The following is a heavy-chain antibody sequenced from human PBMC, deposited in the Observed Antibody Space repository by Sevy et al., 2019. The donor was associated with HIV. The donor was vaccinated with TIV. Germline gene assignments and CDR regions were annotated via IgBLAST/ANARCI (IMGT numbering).Heavy chain of an antibody. CDR3: ARTGDTTMKYNWFDP. Sequence: ASVKVSCKASGYTFTGYYLHWVRQAPGQGLEWMGRINPNSGGTNYAQKFQGRVTMTRDTSIITAYMELSRLRSDDTAVRYCARTGDTTMKYNWFDPWGQGTLVTVSS. CDR2: INPNSGGT. J-gene: IGHJ5*02. CDR1: GYTFTGYY. D-gene: IGHD5-18*01. V-gene: IGHV1-2*06.